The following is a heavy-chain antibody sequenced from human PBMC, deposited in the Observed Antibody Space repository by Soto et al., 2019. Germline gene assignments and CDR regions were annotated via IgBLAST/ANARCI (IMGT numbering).Heavy chain of an antibody. Sequence: GGSLRLSCAASGFTFSDYYMSWIRQAPGKGLEWVSYISSSGSTIYYADSVKGRFTISRDNAKNSLYLQMNSLRAEDTAVYYCARDLRITIFGESYYYYYYMDVWGKRTTVTVSS. CDR2: ISSSGSTI. J-gene: IGHJ6*03. CDR3: ARDLRITIFGESYYYYYYMDV. CDR1: GFTFSDYY. D-gene: IGHD3-3*01. V-gene: IGHV3-11*01.